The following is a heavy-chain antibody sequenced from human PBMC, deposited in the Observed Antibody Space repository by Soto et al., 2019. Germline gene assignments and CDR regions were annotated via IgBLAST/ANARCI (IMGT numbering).Heavy chain of an antibody. CDR1: GGSITISEYS. CDR2: IYHTGTL. J-gene: IGHJ4*02. CDR3: ARDHYSSSSHNYFGS. V-gene: IGHV4-30-2*01. D-gene: IGHD6-6*01. Sequence: PSETLSLTCNVSGGSITISEYSWNWIRQAPGKGLEWIGFIYHTGTLYYNPSLKSRVTISLDRSENLFSLKLSSVTAADTAVYFCARDHYSSSSHNYFGSWGKGTMVTVS.